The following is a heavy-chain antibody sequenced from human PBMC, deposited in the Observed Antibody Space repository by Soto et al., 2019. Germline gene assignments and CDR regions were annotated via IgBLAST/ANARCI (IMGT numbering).Heavy chain of an antibody. CDR3: AKETQDMSIAAASYCRPDKWFDP. J-gene: IGHJ5*02. CDR1: GFTFSSYG. Sequence: PGGSLRLSCAASGFTFSSYGMHWVRQAPGKGLEWVAVISYDGSNKYYADSVKGRFTISRDNSKNTLYLQMNSLRAEDTAVYYCAKETQDMSIAAASYCRPDKWFDPWGQGTLVTVSS. D-gene: IGHD6-13*01. CDR2: ISYDGSNK. V-gene: IGHV3-30*18.